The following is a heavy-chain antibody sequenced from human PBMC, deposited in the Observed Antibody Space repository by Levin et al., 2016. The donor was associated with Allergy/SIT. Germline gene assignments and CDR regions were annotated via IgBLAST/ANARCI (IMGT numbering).Heavy chain of an antibody. Sequence: GGSLRLSCAASGFTFSDYYMSWIRQAPGKGLEWVSYISSSSSYTNYADSVKGRFTISRDNAKNSLYLQMNSLRAEDTAVYYCAREKYPDSSYYYYYMDVWGKGTTVTVSS. CDR2: ISSSSSYT. D-gene: IGHD2-2*01. CDR1: GFTFSDYY. J-gene: IGHJ6*03. V-gene: IGHV3-11*06. CDR3: AREKYPDSSYYYYYMDV.